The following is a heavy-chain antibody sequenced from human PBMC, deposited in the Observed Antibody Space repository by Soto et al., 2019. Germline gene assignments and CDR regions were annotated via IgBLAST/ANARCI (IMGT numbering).Heavy chain of an antibody. V-gene: IGHV1-69*02. J-gene: IGHJ3*02. Sequence: QVQLVQSGAEVKKPGSSVKVSCKASGGTFSSYTISWVRQAPGQGLEWMGRIIPILGIANYAQKFQGRVTITADKSTSTAYMELSNLRSEDTGVYYCARAWVNNCDYVLGCADAFDIWGQGTMVTVSS. CDR2: IIPILGIA. CDR3: ARAWVNNCDYVLGCADAFDI. D-gene: IGHD1-1*01. CDR1: GGTFSSYT.